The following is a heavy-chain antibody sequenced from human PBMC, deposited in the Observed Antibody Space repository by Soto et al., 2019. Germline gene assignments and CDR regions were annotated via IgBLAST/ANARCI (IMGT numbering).Heavy chain of an antibody. V-gene: IGHV3-23*01. CDR3: AKDKDSSSWLSKGASYNWFDP. D-gene: IGHD6-13*01. J-gene: IGHJ5*02. Sequence: EVQLLESGGGLVQPGGSLRLSCAASGFTFSSYAMSWVRQAPGKGLEWVSAISGSGGSTYYADSVKGRFTISRDNSKNTLYLQMNSLRAEDTAVYYCAKDKDSSSWLSKGASYNWFDPWGQGTLVTVSS. CDR2: ISGSGGST. CDR1: GFTFSSYA.